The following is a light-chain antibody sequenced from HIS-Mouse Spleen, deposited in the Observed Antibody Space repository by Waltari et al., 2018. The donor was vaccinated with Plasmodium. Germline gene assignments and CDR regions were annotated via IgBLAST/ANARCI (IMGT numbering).Light chain of an antibody. CDR2: EDS. J-gene: IGLJ3*02. Sequence: SYELTQPPSVSVSPGQTARITCSGDALPKKYAYWYQQKYGQAPVLVIEEDSKRPSGSPERCSGSSSGTMATLTISGAQVEDEADYYCYATDSSGNHRVFGGGTKLTFL. CDR3: YATDSSGNHRV. V-gene: IGLV3-10*01. CDR1: ALPKKY.